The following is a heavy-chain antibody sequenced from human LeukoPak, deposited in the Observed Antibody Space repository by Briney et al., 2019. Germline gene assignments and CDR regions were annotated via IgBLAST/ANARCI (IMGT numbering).Heavy chain of an antibody. J-gene: IGHJ4*02. Sequence: SETLSLTCAVYGGSFSGYYWGWIRQPPGKGLEWIGSIYHSGSTSYSPSLKSRVTISMDKSKNQISLRLTSVTAADTAVYYCARSPTKRVPEDYWGQGTLVTVSS. CDR1: GGSFSGYY. D-gene: IGHD2-2*01. CDR3: ARSPTKRVPEDY. CDR2: IYHSGST. V-gene: IGHV4-34*01.